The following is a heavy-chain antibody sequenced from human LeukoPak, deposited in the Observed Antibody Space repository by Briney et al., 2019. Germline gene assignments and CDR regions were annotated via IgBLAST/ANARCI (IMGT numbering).Heavy chain of an antibody. Sequence: GGSLRLSCAASGFTFSSYAMHWVRQAPGKGLEWVAVISYDGSNKYYADSVKGRFTISRDNSKNTLYLQMNGLRAEDTAVYYCARAAYSSTWYSRYFDLWGRGTLVTVSS. D-gene: IGHD6-13*01. J-gene: IGHJ2*01. V-gene: IGHV3-30*04. CDR3: ARAAYSSTWYSRYFDL. CDR2: ISYDGSNK. CDR1: GFTFSSYA.